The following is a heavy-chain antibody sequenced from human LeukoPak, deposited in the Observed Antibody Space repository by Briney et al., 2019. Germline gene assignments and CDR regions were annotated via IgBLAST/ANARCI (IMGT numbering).Heavy chain of an antibody. Sequence: GGSLRLSCAASGFTFSSYGMHWVRQAPGKGLEWVAVISYDGSNKYYADSVKGRFTISRDNSKNTLYLQMNSLGAEDTAVYYCAKIGGTPSPPFRSWPDYYYYYGMDVWGQGTTVTVSS. V-gene: IGHV3-30*18. D-gene: IGHD3-16*01. J-gene: IGHJ6*02. CDR2: ISYDGSNK. CDR1: GFTFSSYG. CDR3: AKIGGTPSPPFRSWPDYYYYYGMDV.